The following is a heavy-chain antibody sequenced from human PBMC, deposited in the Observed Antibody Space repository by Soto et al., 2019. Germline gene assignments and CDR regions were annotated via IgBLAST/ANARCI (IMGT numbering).Heavy chain of an antibody. V-gene: IGHV4-59*01. J-gene: IGHJ3*02. CDR1: GGSISSYY. CDR3: ARDRYYCSGGSCYPSPYDAFDI. D-gene: IGHD2-15*01. Sequence: PSETLSLTCTVSGGSISSYYWSWIRQPPGKGLEWIGYIYYSGSTNYNPSLKSRVTISVDTSKNQFSLKLSSVTAADTAVYYCARDRYYCSGGSCYPSPYDAFDIWGQGTMVTVSS. CDR2: IYYSGST.